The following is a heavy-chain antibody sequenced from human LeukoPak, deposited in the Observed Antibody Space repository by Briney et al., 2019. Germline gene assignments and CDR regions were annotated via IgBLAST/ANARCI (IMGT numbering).Heavy chain of an antibody. D-gene: IGHD3-22*01. CDR1: EYSFTTYW. CDR2: TNPAKSDT. V-gene: IGHV5-51*01. J-gene: IGHJ3*02. Sequence: GEALKISCKGSEYSFTTYWIGWVRQMPGKGLEYMGITNPAKSDTRYSPSFQGQISISVDKSTNPAYLQWGSLRASDTAIYYCARLLGLKIVTPDDEAFDIWGQGTMVIVSS. CDR3: ARLLGLKIVTPDDEAFDI.